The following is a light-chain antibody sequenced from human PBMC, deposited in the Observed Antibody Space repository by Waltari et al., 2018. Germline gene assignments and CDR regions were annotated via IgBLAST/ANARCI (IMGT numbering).Light chain of an antibody. V-gene: IGKV3-11*01. CDR3: QYRGHWPPGAT. J-gene: IGKJ3*01. CDR1: QSVNNR. CDR2: DAS. Sequence: EIVLTQSPATLSLSPGERATLPCRASQSVNNRVAWYQQKPGQAPRLLIYDASKRATGIPARFSGSGSGTDFTLTISSLEPEDFAVYYCQYRGHWPPGATFGPGTKVEIK.